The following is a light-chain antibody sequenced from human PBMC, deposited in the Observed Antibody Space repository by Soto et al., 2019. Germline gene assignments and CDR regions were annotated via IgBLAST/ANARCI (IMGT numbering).Light chain of an antibody. CDR2: GAS. Sequence: EIVLTQSPGTLSLSPGERATLSCRASQSVSNNYLAWYQQKPGQAPRLLIYGASNRATGIPDMFSGSGSGTDFTLTISRLEPEDFATYYCQQYNSYSPYTFGQGTNLEIK. CDR1: QSVSNNY. CDR3: QQYNSYSPYT. V-gene: IGKV3-20*01. J-gene: IGKJ2*01.